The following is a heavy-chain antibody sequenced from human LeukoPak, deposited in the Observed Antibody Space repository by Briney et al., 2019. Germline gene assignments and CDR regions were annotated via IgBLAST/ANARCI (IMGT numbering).Heavy chain of an antibody. J-gene: IGHJ6*02. Sequence: ASVKVSCKASGYTFTSYGISWVRQAPGQGLEWMGWISAYNGNTNYAQKLQGRVTMTTDTSTSTAYMELRSLRSDDTAVYYCARDPGYCSSTSCYRYYYGMDVWGQGTTVTVSS. CDR1: GYTFTSYG. D-gene: IGHD2-2*01. CDR2: ISAYNGNT. CDR3: ARDPGYCSSTSCYRYYYGMDV. V-gene: IGHV1-18*01.